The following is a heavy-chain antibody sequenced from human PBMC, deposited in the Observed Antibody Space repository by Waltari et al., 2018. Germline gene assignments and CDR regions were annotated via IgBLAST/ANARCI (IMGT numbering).Heavy chain of an antibody. CDR3: ARLRAGDYADY. Sequence: QVQLVESGGGVVQPGRSLRLSCAASGFTFSSYARHWVRQSPGKVLEWVAVISYDGSNKYYADSVKGRFTISRDNSKNTLYLQMNSLRAEDTAVYYCARLRAGDYADYWGQGTLVTVSS. CDR1: GFTFSSYA. J-gene: IGHJ4*02. D-gene: IGHD3-16*01. V-gene: IGHV3-30-3*01. CDR2: ISYDGSNK.